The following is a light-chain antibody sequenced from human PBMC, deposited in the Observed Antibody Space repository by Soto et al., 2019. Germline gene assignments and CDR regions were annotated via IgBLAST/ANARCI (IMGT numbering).Light chain of an antibody. CDR1: QSISSY. V-gene: IGKV1-39*01. J-gene: IGKJ2*01. Sequence: DIQMTQSPSSLSASVGDRVTITCRASQSISSYLNWYQQKPGKAPKLLIYAASILQSGVPSRFSGSGSGTDFALTISSLQPEDFATYYCQQSYSTPYTFGHGTKLEIK. CDR3: QQSYSTPYT. CDR2: AAS.